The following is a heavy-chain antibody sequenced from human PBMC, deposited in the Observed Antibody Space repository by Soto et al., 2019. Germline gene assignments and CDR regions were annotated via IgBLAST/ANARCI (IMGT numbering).Heavy chain of an antibody. D-gene: IGHD5-12*01. Sequence: QLQLQESGPGLVKPSETLSLTCTVSGGSISSSSYYWGWIRQPPGKGLEWIGKVYYSGTTYYNPSHKSRVTISVDTSKNEFSLILSSVTAGDTAVYYCARRMATKGRPFDYWGQGTLVTVSS. CDR2: VYYSGTT. J-gene: IGHJ4*02. V-gene: IGHV4-39*01. CDR3: ARRMATKGRPFDY. CDR1: GGSISSSSYY.